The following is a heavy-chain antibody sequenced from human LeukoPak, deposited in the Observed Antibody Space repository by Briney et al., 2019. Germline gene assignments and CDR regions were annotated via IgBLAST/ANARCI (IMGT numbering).Heavy chain of an antibody. CDR3: ARDHGDFVQHD. J-gene: IGHJ4*02. D-gene: IGHD4-17*01. Sequence: PSETLSLTCTVSGDSISSSNFYWGWIRQPPGTELQWIGSIYYNGITHYNPSLESRVTISADTSTNEFSLKLRFVTAADTAMYYCARDHGDFVQHDWGQGTLVTVSS. CDR2: IYYNGIT. CDR1: GDSISSSNFY. V-gene: IGHV4-39*01.